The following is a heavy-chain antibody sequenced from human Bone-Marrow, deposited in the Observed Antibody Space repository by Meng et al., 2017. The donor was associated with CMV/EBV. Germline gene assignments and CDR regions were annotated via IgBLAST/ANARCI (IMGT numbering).Heavy chain of an antibody. D-gene: IGHD2-8*02. J-gene: IGHJ4*02. V-gene: IGHV4-4*01. CDR2: ISYSGRT. CDR1: GDSISNHYW. Sequence: CAVSGDSISNHYWWSWVRQTPGKGREWIGEISYSGRTKYTPSLKSRVTISVDKTTNHFSLKVASVTAADTGVYFCARSPGYWSLDYWGQGNLVTVSS. CDR3: ARSPGYWSLDY.